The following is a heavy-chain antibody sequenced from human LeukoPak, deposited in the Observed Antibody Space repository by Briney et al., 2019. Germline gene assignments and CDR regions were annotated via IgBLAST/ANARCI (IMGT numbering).Heavy chain of an antibody. J-gene: IGHJ4*02. V-gene: IGHV3-23*01. CDR3: GMVRVSE. CDR1: GFPFNTQD. CDR2: IHADGVGT. Sequence: GGSLRLSCAASGFPFNTQDMRWVRQAPARGLEWVSSIHADGVGTFYADSVRGRFTISRDNAKNTLDLERNSLRVDDTAVYYCGMVRVSEWGQGTLVTVSS. D-gene: IGHD4/OR15-4a*01.